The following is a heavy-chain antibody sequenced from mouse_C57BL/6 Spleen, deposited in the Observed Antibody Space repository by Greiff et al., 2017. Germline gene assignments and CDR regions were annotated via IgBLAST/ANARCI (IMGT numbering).Heavy chain of an antibody. J-gene: IGHJ2*01. D-gene: IGHD1-1*01. Sequence: QVQLQQPGAELVMPGASVKLSCKASGYTFTSYWMHWVKQRPGQGLEWIGEIDPSDSYTNYNQKFKGKSTLTVDKSSSPAYMQLSSLPSEDSAVYYCARSPNYYGSSFDYWGQGTTLTVSS. V-gene: IGHV1-69*01. CDR2: IDPSDSYT. CDR1: GYTFTSYW. CDR3: ARSPNYYGSSFDY.